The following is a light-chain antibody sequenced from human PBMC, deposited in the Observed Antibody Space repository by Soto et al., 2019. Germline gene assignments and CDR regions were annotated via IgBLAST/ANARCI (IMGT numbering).Light chain of an antibody. CDR1: QSVSNNY. CDR3: QQYSSSRT. Sequence: EVVLTQSPGTLSLSPGERATPSCRTSQSVSNNYLAWYQQKPGQAPRLLIYGASSRATGIPDRFSGSGSGTDFTLNISRLEPEDFAVYYCQQYSSSRTFGQGTKVAIK. V-gene: IGKV3-20*01. CDR2: GAS. J-gene: IGKJ1*01.